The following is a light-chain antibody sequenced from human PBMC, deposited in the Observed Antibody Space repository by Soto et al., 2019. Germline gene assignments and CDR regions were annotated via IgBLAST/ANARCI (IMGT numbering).Light chain of an antibody. Sequence: QSALIQPPSASGSPGQSVTISCTGTSSDVGGYNYVSWYQQHPGKAPKLMIYEVTKRPSGVPDRVSGSKSGNTASLTVSGLQAEDAADYYCSSDAGSNNLRVFGTGTKLTVL. CDR2: EVT. CDR1: SSDVGGYNY. V-gene: IGLV2-8*01. CDR3: SSDAGSNNLRV. J-gene: IGLJ1*01.